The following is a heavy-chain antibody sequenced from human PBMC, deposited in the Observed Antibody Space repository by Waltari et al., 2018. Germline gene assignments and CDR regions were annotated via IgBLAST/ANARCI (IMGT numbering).Heavy chain of an antibody. CDR2: IDQNGRT. D-gene: IGHD1-1*01. V-gene: IGHV4-34*04. CDR3: ARGLESYNWFDP. J-gene: IGHJ5*02. CDR1: GGSLLGYR. Sequence: QVRLEQWGAVPLKSSEILSLTGADYGGSLLGYRWNWIRQSPGKGLEWIGEIDQNGRTKDNPSLESRTIISLDTYKNQFSLTLSAVTAADTSLYYCARGLESYNWFDPWGQGTLVTVSS.